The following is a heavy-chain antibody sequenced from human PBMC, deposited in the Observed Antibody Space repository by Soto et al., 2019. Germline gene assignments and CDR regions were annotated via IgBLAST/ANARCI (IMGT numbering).Heavy chain of an antibody. D-gene: IGHD2-8*01. CDR3: ARDRSMYYGMDV. CDR2: ISAYNGNT. Sequence: QVQLVQSGGEVKKPGASVKVSCKATGYTFTRFGISWVRQAPGQGLEWMGWISAYNGNTNYAQKLQGRVTMTTDTSPSTAYMDLRSLTSDDTAVYYCARDRSMYYGMDVWGQGTTVTVSS. J-gene: IGHJ6*02. V-gene: IGHV1-18*01. CDR1: GYTFTRFG.